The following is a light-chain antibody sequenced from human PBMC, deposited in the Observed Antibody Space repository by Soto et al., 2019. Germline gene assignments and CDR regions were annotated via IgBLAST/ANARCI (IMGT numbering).Light chain of an antibody. J-gene: IGKJ4*01. CDR2: AAS. CDR3: QNYNSVPIT. Sequence: DIPMTQSPSSLSASVGDRVTITCRASQDISNYLAWYQQKPGKVPKFLIYAASALQPGVPSRFSGSGSGTDFTLTISSLQPEDVVNYYCQNYNSVPITFGGGTKVEI. CDR1: QDISNY. V-gene: IGKV1-27*01.